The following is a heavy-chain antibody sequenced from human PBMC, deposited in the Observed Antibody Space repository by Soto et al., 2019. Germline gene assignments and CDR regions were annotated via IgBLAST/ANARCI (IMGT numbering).Heavy chain of an antibody. CDR3: AREVDRYCSSTSCSRDYYYYYYMDV. CDR2: ISAYNGNT. D-gene: IGHD2-2*01. Sequence: ASVKVSCKASGYTFTSYGISCVRQAPGQGLEWMGWISAYNGNTNYAQKLQGRVTMTTDTSTSTAYMELRSLRSDDTAVYYCAREVDRYCSSTSCSRDYYYYYYMDVWGKGTTVTVSS. J-gene: IGHJ6*03. CDR1: GYTFTSYG. V-gene: IGHV1-18*01.